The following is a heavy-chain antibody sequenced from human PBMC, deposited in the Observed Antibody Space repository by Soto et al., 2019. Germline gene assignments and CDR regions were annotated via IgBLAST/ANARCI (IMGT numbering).Heavy chain of an antibody. J-gene: IGHJ4*02. CDR1: GFTLSSYA. Sequence: GGSLRLSCAASGFTLSSYAKSWVRQAPGKGLEWVSAISGSGGSTYYADSVKGRFTISRDNSKNTLYLQMNSLRAEDTAVYYCAIERPIVVVPAAMRNYFDYWGQGTLVTVSS. CDR3: AIERPIVVVPAAMRNYFDY. CDR2: ISGSGGST. D-gene: IGHD2-2*01. V-gene: IGHV3-23*01.